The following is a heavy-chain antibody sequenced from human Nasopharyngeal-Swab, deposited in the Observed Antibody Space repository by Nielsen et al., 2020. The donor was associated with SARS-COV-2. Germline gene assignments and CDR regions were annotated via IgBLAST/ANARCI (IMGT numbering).Heavy chain of an antibody. D-gene: IGHD3-16*02. Sequence: WIRQPPGKGPEWVSTISGSGGGTYYADSVKGRITISRDNSKNTLYLQMNSLRAEDTAVYYCAKDRGDYDYIWGSYRGGFDYWGQGTLVTVSS. V-gene: IGHV3-23*01. CDR2: ISGSGGGT. J-gene: IGHJ4*02. CDR3: AKDRGDYDYIWGSYRGGFDY.